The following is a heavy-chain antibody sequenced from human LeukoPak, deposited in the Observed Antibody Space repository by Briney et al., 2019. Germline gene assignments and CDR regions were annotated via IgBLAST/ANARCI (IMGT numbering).Heavy chain of an antibody. CDR2: ISSSISTI. Sequence: PGGSLRRYCAASGFTCSSYSMNWLRQAPGKGLEGVSYISSSISTIYYPDSVKGRFTIPRDNAKNSLYLQMNSLRAEDTAVYYCARGLIAAAGNDYWGQGTLVTVSS. V-gene: IGHV3-48*04. D-gene: IGHD6-13*01. CDR3: ARGLIAAAGNDY. CDR1: GFTCSSYS. J-gene: IGHJ4*02.